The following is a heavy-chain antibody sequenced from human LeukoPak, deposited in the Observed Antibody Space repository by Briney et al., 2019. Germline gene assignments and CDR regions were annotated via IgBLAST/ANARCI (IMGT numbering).Heavy chain of an antibody. V-gene: IGHV3-23*01. CDR3: AKALGYCSGGSCYSIFDY. J-gene: IGHJ4*02. Sequence: PGGSRRLSCAASGFTFSSYAMSWVRQAPGKGLEWVSAISGSGGSAYYADSVKGRFTISRDNSKNTLYLQMNSLRAEDTAVYYCAKALGYCSGGSCYSIFDYWGQGTLVTVSS. D-gene: IGHD2-15*01. CDR2: ISGSGGSA. CDR1: GFTFSSYA.